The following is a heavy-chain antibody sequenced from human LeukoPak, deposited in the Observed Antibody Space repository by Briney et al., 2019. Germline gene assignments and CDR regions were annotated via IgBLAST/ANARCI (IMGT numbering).Heavy chain of an antibody. CDR1: GFTFSSYS. Sequence: GGSLRLSCAASGFTFSSYSMNWVRQAPGKGLEWVANIKQDGSEKYYVDSVKGRFTISRDNAKNSLYLQMNSLRAEDTAVYYCARDTMIVVGSYFDYWGQGTLVTVSS. J-gene: IGHJ4*02. CDR2: IKQDGSEK. D-gene: IGHD3-22*01. CDR3: ARDTMIVVGSYFDY. V-gene: IGHV3-7*01.